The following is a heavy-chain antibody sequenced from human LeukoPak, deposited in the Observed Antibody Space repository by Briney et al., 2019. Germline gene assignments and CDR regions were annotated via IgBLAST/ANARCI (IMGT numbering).Heavy chain of an antibody. Sequence: GGSLRLSCAASGFTFSNFAMHWVRQAPGKGLEWLAVILYDGTMKYYADSVNGRFTISRDNSENMVFLQVNRLTVDDTAVYYCARDPRGPTGYDAISRDTFDYWGQGTLVTVSS. CDR3: ARDPRGPTGYDAISRDTFDY. D-gene: IGHD1-14*01. CDR2: ILYDGTMK. CDR1: GFTFSNFA. J-gene: IGHJ4*02. V-gene: IGHV3-30*03.